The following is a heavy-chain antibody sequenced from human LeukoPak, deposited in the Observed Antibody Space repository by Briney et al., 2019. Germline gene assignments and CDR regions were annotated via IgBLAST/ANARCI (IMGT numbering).Heavy chain of an antibody. CDR3: ARGGYSSSWYTPGGFDI. CDR1: GFTFSSYA. J-gene: IGHJ3*02. V-gene: IGHV3-30-3*01. Sequence: PGGSLRLSCAASGFTFSSYAMHWVRQAPGKGLEWVAVISYDGSNKYYADSVKGRFTISRDNSKNTLYLQMNSLRAEDTAVYYCARGGYSSSWYTPGGFDIWGQGTMVTVSS. D-gene: IGHD6-13*01. CDR2: ISYDGSNK.